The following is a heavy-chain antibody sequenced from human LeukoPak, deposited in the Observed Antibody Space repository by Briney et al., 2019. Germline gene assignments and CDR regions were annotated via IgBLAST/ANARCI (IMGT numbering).Heavy chain of an antibody. CDR2: ISGSGGST. Sequence: GSLRLSCAATGFTFSSYAMSWVRQAPGKGLEWVSAISGSGGSTYNADSVKGRFTISRDNSKNTLYLQMNSLRAEDTAVYYCAKDRSSSWYARDDYWGQGTLVTVSS. D-gene: IGHD6-13*01. J-gene: IGHJ4*02. CDR1: GFTFSSYA. V-gene: IGHV3-23*01. CDR3: AKDRSSSWYARDDY.